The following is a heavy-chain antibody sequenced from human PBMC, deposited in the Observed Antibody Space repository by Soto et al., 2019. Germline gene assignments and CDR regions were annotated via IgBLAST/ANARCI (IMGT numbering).Heavy chain of an antibody. Sequence: XGSLRLSCSASGFTFSNYDVHWVRQAPGKGLEWVAVTSYDGSNKYYADSVKGRFTISRDNSKNTLYLQMNSLRAEDTAVYYCARDPLAVERPYWGQGTLVTVSS. V-gene: IGHV3-30-3*01. J-gene: IGHJ4*02. D-gene: IGHD6-19*01. CDR1: GFTFSNYD. CDR3: ARDPLAVERPY. CDR2: TSYDGSNK.